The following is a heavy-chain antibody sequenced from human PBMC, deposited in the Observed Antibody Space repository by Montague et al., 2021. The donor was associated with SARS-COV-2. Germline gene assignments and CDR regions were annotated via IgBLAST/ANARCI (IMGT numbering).Heavy chain of an antibody. V-gene: IGHV4-59*08. CDR2: FCYREKT. CDR3: ARHYSATLPAVY. D-gene: IGHD2-15*01. CDR1: VSWNSGAD. Sequence: SETLSLTCTRLVSWNSGADWKCIRLNSRHHLNSYADFCYREKTNYNPSLTSRVTMSVDTSKNQFSLKVNSVTAADTAVYYCARHYSATLPAVYWGQGTLVTVSS. J-gene: IGHJ4*02.